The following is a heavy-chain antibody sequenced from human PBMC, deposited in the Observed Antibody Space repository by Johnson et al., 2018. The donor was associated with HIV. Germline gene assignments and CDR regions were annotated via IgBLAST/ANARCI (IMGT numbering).Heavy chain of an antibody. J-gene: IGHJ3*02. Sequence: VLLVESGGGLVQPGGSLRLSCAASGFTVSSNYMSWVRQAPGKGLEWVSAISGSGGSTYYADSVKGRFTISRDNSKNTLYLQMNSLRAGDTAVYYCAKVYCGGDCSFGGAAFNIWGQGTMVTVSS. CDR2: ISGSGGST. CDR3: AKVYCGGDCSFGGAAFNI. D-gene: IGHD2-21*02. CDR1: GFTVSSNY. V-gene: IGHV3-23*04.